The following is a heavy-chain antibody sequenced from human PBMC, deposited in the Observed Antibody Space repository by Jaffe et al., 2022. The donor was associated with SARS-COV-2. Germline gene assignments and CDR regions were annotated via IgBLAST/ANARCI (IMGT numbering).Heavy chain of an antibody. V-gene: IGHV3-53*01. D-gene: IGHD3-10*01. Sequence: EVQLVESGGGVIQPGGSLRLSCAASGFAVSSSYMSWVRQAPGKGLEWVSVIYRGDNTFHIDSVKGRFTISRDDSKNTVDLQLKSLTAEDTGVYYCARGRITMIRGIIAFDYWGQGAQVFVSP. CDR2: IYRGDNT. CDR1: GFAVSSSY. CDR3: ARGRITMIRGIIAFDY. J-gene: IGHJ4*02.